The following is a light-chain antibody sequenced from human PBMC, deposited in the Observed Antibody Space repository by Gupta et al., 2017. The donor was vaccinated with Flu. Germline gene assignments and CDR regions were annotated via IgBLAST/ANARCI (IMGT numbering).Light chain of an antibody. Sequence: EIVLTQSPGTLSLSPGERATLSCRASQSVSRSYLAWYQQKPDQAPRLLIYGASTRATGIPDRFSGSGYGTDFTLTIRRLEPEDFAVYYCQQYGSSPPWTFGQGTKVEV. CDR2: GAS. CDR1: QSVSRSY. CDR3: QQYGSSPPWT. V-gene: IGKV3-20*01. J-gene: IGKJ1*01.